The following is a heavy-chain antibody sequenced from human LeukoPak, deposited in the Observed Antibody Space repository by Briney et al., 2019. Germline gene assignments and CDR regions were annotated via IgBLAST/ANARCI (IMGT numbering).Heavy chain of an antibody. CDR2: IKSKTDGGTT. D-gene: IGHD3-10*01. V-gene: IGHV3-15*01. Sequence: GGSLRLSCAASGFTFSNAWMSWVRQAPGKGLEWVGRIKSKTDGGTTDYAAPVKVRFTISRDDSKNTLYLQMHSLKTEDTAVYYCTTGLYSKRLYIPRDYWGQGTLVTVSS. J-gene: IGHJ4*02. CDR1: GFTFSNAW. CDR3: TTGLYSKRLYIPRDY.